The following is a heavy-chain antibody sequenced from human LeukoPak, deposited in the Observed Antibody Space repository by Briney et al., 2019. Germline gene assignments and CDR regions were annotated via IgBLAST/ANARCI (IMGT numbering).Heavy chain of an antibody. Sequence: SETLSLTCAVYGGSFSGYYWSWIRQPPGKGLEWIGYIYYSGSTNYNPSLKSRVTISVDTSKNQFSLKLSSVTAADTAVYYCARMGTTYHNWFDPWGQGTLVTVSS. CDR1: GGSFSGYY. D-gene: IGHD7-27*01. CDR2: IYYSGST. CDR3: ARMGTTYHNWFDP. V-gene: IGHV4-59*08. J-gene: IGHJ5*02.